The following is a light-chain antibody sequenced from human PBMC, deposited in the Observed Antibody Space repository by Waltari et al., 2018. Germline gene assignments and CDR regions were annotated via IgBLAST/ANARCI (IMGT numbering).Light chain of an antibody. Sequence: QSALTQPRSVSGSPGQSVTISCTGTSSDVGAYNYVSWYQQHPGKAPKLIIHAVNGRPSGVPGRCSGSKSGTTASLTISGLQAEDEAEYYCCSYAGIYTPYVFGTETKVTVL. J-gene: IGLJ1*01. CDR3: CSYAGIYTPYV. V-gene: IGLV2-11*01. CDR1: SSDVGAYNY. CDR2: AVN.